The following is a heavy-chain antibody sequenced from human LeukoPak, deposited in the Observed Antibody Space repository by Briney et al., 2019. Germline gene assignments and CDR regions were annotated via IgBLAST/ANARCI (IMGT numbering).Heavy chain of an antibody. CDR3: ARKYYDFWSGYSLLDYYGMDV. J-gene: IGHJ6*02. CDR1: GYTFTSYY. V-gene: IGHV1-18*04. Sequence: APVKVSCKASGYTFTSYYMHWVRQAPGQGLEWMGWISAYNGNTNYAQKLQGRVTMTTDTSTSTAYMELRSLRSDDTAVYYCARKYYDFWSGYSLLDYYGMDVWGQGTTVTVSS. CDR2: ISAYNGNT. D-gene: IGHD3-3*01.